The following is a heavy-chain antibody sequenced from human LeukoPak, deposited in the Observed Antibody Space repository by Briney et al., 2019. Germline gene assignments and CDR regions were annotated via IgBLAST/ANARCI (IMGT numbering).Heavy chain of an antibody. D-gene: IGHD3-10*01. CDR2: IYYSGST. CDR3: AREAATDGSGNDI. V-gene: IGHV4-31*03. J-gene: IGHJ3*02. Sequence: PSQTLSLTCTVSGGSISSGGYYWSWIRQHPGKGLEWIGYIYYSGSTYYNPSLKSRVTISVDTSKNQFSLKLSSVTAADTAVYYCAREAATDGSGNDIWGQGTMVTVSS. CDR1: GGSISSGGYY.